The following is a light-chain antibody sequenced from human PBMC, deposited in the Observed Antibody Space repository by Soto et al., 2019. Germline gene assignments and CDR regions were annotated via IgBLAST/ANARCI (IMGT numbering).Light chain of an antibody. CDR3: QQSYSTPFT. J-gene: IGKJ3*01. Sequence: DFQMTQSPSSLSASVGDRVTITCRASQSISSYLNWYQQKPEKAPKLLIYVASSLQSGVPSRFSGSGSGTDFTLTISSLQPEDFATYYCQQSYSTPFTFGPGTKVDIK. V-gene: IGKV1-39*01. CDR1: QSISSY. CDR2: VAS.